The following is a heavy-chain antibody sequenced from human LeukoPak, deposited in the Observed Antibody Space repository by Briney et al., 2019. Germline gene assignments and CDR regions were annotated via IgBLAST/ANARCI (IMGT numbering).Heavy chain of an antibody. D-gene: IGHD5/OR15-5a*01. CDR2: IYYSGST. V-gene: IGHV4-59*12. J-gene: IGHJ4*02. Sequence: PSESQSLTCTVSGGSISSYYWSWIRQPPGKGLEWIGYIYYSGSTNYNPSLKSRVTMSVDTSKNQFSLKLSSVTAADTAVYYCAKNVSTNSWAHFFDYWGQGTLVTVSS. CDR3: AKNVSTNSWAHFFDY. CDR1: GGSISSYY.